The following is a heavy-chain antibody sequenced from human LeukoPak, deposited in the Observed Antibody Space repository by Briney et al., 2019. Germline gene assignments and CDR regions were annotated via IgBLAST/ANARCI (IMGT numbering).Heavy chain of an antibody. V-gene: IGHV4-34*01. J-gene: IGHJ3*02. CDR2: INHSGST. CDR1: GGSFSGYY. CDR3: ARDREGAFDI. Sequence: PSETLSLTCAVYGGSFSGYYWSWIRQPPGKGLEWIGEINHSGSTNYNPSLKSRVTISVDTSKNQFSLKLSSVTAADTAVYYCARDREGAFDIWGQGTMVTVPS.